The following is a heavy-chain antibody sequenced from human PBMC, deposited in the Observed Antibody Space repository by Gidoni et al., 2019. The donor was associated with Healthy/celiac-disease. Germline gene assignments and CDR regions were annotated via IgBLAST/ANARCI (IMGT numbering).Heavy chain of an antibody. J-gene: IGHJ4*02. CDR2: IYYSGST. V-gene: IGHV4-39*01. D-gene: IGHD2-15*01. Sequence: QLQVQESGPGLVKPSETLSLTCTVSGGSISSSSYYWGWIRQPPGKGLEWIGSIYYSGSTYYNPSLKSRVTISVDTSKNQFSLKLSSVTAADTAVYYCARSPELDIVVVVAAKAPTYYFDYWGQGTLVTVSS. CDR1: GGSISSSSYY. CDR3: ARSPELDIVVVVAAKAPTYYFDY.